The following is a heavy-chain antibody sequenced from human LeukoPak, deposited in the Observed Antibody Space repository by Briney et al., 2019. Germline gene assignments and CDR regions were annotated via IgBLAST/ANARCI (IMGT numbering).Heavy chain of an antibody. D-gene: IGHD2-8*02. V-gene: IGHV3-49*03. Sequence: PGGSLRLSCTASGFTFGDYAMSWFRQAPGKGLEWVGLIRSKAYGGTTEYAASVKGRFTISRDDSKSIAYLQMNSLKSEDTAVYYCTRDRWRRPTAEYFQHWGQGTLVTVSS. CDR2: IRSKAYGGTT. CDR3: TRDRWRRPTAEYFQH. CDR1: GFTFGDYA. J-gene: IGHJ1*01.